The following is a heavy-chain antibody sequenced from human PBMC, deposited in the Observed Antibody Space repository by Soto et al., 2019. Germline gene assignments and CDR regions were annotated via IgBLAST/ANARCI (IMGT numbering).Heavy chain of an antibody. CDR2: ISYDGSNK. J-gene: IGHJ4*02. CDR3: ARDRVTMIVVAHFDY. V-gene: IGHV3-30-3*01. Sequence: QVQLVESGGGVVQPGRSLRLSCAASGFTFSSYAIHWVRQAPGKGLEWVAVISYDGSNKYYADSVKGRFTISRDNSKNTLYLQMNSLRAEDTAVYYCARDRVTMIVVAHFDYWGQGTLVTVSS. D-gene: IGHD3-22*01. CDR1: GFTFSSYA.